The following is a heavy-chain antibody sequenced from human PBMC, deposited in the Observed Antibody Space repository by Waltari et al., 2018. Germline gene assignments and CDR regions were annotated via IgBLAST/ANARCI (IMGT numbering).Heavy chain of an antibody. CDR1: GYIFTGHF. CDR2: INTRNGDT. J-gene: IGHJ6*02. CDR3: ARDRNYDFWTGRYGMDV. D-gene: IGHD3-3*01. Sequence: QVQLVQSGTEVQKVAASVKVSWRASGYIFTGHFINWVRQAPGQGPEWVGRINTRNGDTDYAQKFQGRVTMTSDTPITTVYMELSSLRSDDKAVYYCARDRNYDFWTGRYGMDVWGQGTTVTVSS. V-gene: IGHV1-2*06.